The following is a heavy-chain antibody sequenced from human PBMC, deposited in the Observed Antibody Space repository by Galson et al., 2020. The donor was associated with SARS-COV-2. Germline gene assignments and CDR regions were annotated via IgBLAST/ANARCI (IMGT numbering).Heavy chain of an antibody. CDR3: ARDVLVRGVYFYYGMDV. J-gene: IGHJ6*02. V-gene: IGHV1-18*01. CDR2: ISAYNGNT. D-gene: IGHD3-10*02. Sequence: ASVQVSCKASGYSFTSYGISWVRQAPGQGPEWMGWISAYNGNTMYAKKFQGRVTMTTDTAPSTAYMELRSLRYDDTAVYYCARDVLVRGVYFYYGMDVWGQGTTVTVSS. CDR1: GYSFTSYG.